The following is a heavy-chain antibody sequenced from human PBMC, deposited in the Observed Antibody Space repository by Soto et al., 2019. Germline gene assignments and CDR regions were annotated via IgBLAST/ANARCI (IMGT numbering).Heavy chain of an antibody. CDR1: GGSFSGYY. J-gene: IGHJ6*02. CDR2: INHSGST. V-gene: IGHV4-34*01. D-gene: IGHD3-3*01. Sequence: SETLSFTCAVYGGSFSGYYWSWIRQPPGKGLEWIGEINHSGSTNYNPSLKSRVTISVDTSKNQFSLKLSSVTAADTAVYYCARGRRAYDFWSGYYSDYYGMDVWGQGTTVTVSS. CDR3: ARGRRAYDFWSGYYSDYYGMDV.